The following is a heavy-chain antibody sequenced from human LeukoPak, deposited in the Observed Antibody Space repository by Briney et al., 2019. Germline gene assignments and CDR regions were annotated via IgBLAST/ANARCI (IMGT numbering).Heavy chain of an antibody. J-gene: IGHJ5*02. D-gene: IGHD3-3*01. CDR1: GFSFTGYY. Sequence: GASVAVSCKASGFSFTGYYMHWVRQAPGQGLEWMGWINPNSGDTKYAQKLQGRVTMTRDTSITTAYMELSRLRSDDTAVYYCARDRYDLWSGPRYNWFDPWGQGTLVTVSS. CDR3: ARDRYDLWSGPRYNWFDP. CDR2: INPNSGDT. V-gene: IGHV1-2*02.